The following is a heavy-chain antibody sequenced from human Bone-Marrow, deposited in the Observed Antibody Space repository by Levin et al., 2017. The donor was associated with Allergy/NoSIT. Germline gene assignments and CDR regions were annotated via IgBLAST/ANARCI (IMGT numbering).Heavy chain of an antibody. CDR2: ISYRGTT. D-gene: IGHD5-12*01. V-gene: IGHV4-31*03. Sequence: SQTLSLPCTVSGGSFSGGGYHWSWIRQHPEKGLEWIGYISYRGTTYYNPSLKSRVTMSVDTSKTQFSLNLSSVTAADTAVYFCAREGGYVFDCWGQGTPGTVSS. CDR3: AREGGYVFDC. CDR1: GGSFSGGGYH. J-gene: IGHJ4*02.